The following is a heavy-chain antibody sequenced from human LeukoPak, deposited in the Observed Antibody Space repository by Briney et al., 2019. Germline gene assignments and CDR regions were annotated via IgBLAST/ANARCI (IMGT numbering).Heavy chain of an antibody. D-gene: IGHD2-2*01. CDR1: GFTVSSSY. CDR2: IYTGGTT. Sequence: GGSLRLSCAASGFTVSSSYMSWVRQAPGKGLEWVSLIYTGGTTYYADSVKGRFTISRDNSRNTLYLQMNSLRTEDTAVYYCAREEAHVVVSQTGSWYFDLWGRGTLVTVSS. V-gene: IGHV3-53*01. CDR3: AREEAHVVVSQTGSWYFDL. J-gene: IGHJ2*01.